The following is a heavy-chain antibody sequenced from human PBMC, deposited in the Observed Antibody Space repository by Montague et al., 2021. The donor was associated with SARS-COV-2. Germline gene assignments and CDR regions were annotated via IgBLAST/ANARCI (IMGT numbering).Heavy chain of an antibody. CDR2: INHSGST. J-gene: IGHJ6*02. D-gene: IGHD3-10*01. V-gene: IGHV4-34*01. CDR1: GGSFSGYY. CDR3: ARGRLILLWFGELLSGGDYYGMDV. Sequence: SETLSLTCAVYGGSFSGYYWSWIRQPPGKGLEWIGEINHSGSTNYNPSLKSRVTISVDTSKNQFSLRLSSVTVADTAVYYCARGRLILLWFGELLSGGDYYGMDVWGQGTTVTVSS.